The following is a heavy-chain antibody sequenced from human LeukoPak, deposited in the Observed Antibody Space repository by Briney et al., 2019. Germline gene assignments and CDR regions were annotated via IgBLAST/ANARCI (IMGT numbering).Heavy chain of an antibody. D-gene: IGHD6-19*01. CDR1: GFTFSSYS. V-gene: IGHV3-48*02. J-gene: IGHJ4*02. Sequence: PGGSLRLSCAASGFTFSSYSMNWVRQAPGKGLEWVSYISSSSSTIYYADSVKGRFTISRDNAKNSLYLQMNSLRDEDTAVCYCARAYSSGWYPPGYWGQGTLVTVSS. CDR3: ARAYSSGWYPPGY. CDR2: ISSSSSTI.